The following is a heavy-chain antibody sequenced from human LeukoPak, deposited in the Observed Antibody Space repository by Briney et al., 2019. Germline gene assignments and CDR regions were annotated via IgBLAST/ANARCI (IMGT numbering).Heavy chain of an antibody. Sequence: SETLSLTCTVSGGSISSYYWSWIRQPPGKGLEWIGYIYYSGSTNYNPSLKSRVTISVDTSKNQFSLKLSSVTAADTAVYYCARHVHYYGSGTPLRHNRFDPWGQGTLVTVSS. D-gene: IGHD3-10*01. CDR3: ARHVHYYGSGTPLRHNRFDP. V-gene: IGHV4-59*08. CDR1: GGSISSYY. J-gene: IGHJ5*02. CDR2: IYYSGST.